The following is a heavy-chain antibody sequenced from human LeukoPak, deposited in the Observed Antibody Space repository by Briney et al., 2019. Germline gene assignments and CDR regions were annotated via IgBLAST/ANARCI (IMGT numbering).Heavy chain of an antibody. Sequence: SGGSLRLSCAASGFTFSSYDMSWVRQAPGKGLEWVSGITYSSGYTYYADSVKGRFTISRDNSRNTLYLQMNSLRAEDTAVYYCAKDPSDLGGSGSNNYFDCWGQGTLVTVS. CDR2: ITYSSGYT. CDR3: AKDPSDLGGSGSNNYFDC. CDR1: GFTFSSYD. D-gene: IGHD3-10*01. J-gene: IGHJ4*02. V-gene: IGHV3-23*01.